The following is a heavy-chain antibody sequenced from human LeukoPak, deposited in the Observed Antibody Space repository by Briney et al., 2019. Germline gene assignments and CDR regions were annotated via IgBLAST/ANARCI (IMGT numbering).Heavy chain of an antibody. V-gene: IGHV4-59*01. J-gene: IGHJ4*02. CDR1: GGSISSYY. D-gene: IGHD4-17*01. CDR3: ARINTNDYGDYGARYYFDY. CDR2: IYYSGST. Sequence: SENLSLTCTVSGGSISSYYWSWIRQPPGKGLEWIGYIYYSGSTNYNPSLKSRVTISVDTSKNQFSLKLSSVTAADTAVYYCARINTNDYGDYGARYYFDYWGQGTLVTVSS.